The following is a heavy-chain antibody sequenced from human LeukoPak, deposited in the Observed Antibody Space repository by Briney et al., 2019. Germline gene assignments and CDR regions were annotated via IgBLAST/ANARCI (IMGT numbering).Heavy chain of an antibody. CDR2: INTNTGNP. D-gene: IGHD6-13*01. J-gene: IGHJ5*02. CDR1: GYTFTSYG. Sequence: ASVKVSCKASGYTFTSYGISWVRQAPGQGLEWMGWINTNTGNPTYAQGFTGRFVFSLDTSVSTAYLQISSLKAEDTAVYYCARDSSSWQQLVMWSDWFDPWGQGTLVTVSS. CDR3: ARDSSSWQQLVMWSDWFDP. V-gene: IGHV7-4-1*02.